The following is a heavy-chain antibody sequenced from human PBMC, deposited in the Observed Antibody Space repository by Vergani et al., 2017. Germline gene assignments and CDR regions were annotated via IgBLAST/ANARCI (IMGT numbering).Heavy chain of an antibody. CDR2: INPSGGST. J-gene: IGHJ6*04. CDR1: GYTFTSYY. D-gene: IGHD6-19*01. CDR3: ARGGTWYSSGWYAAGDV. Sequence: QVQLVQSGAEVKKPGASVTVSCKASGYTFTSYYMQWVRQAPGQGLEWMGIINPSGGSTSYAQKFQGRLTMTRDTSTSTVYMELSSLRSEDTALYYCARGGTWYSSGWYAAGDVWGKGTTVTVSS. V-gene: IGHV1-46*01.